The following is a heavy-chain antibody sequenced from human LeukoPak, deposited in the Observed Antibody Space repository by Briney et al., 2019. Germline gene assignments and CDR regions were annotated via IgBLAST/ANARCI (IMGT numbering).Heavy chain of an antibody. CDR2: ISGSGGST. CDR1: GFTFSSYA. Sequence: PGGSLRLSCAASGFTFSSYAMSWVRQAPGKGLEWVSAISGSGGSTCYADSVKGRFTISRDDSKNTLYLQMNSLRAEDTAVYYCAKPPIAVAGTGLYFDYWGQGTLVTVSS. V-gene: IGHV3-23*01. D-gene: IGHD6-19*01. J-gene: IGHJ4*02. CDR3: AKPPIAVAGTGLYFDY.